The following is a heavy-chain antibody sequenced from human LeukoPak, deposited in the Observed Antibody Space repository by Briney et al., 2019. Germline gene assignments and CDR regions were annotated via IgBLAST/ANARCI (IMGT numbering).Heavy chain of an antibody. CDR3: ARTLTPGYCSSTCCYQGWFDP. J-gene: IGHJ5*02. CDR2: IYTSGST. CDR1: GGSISSYY. Sequence: SETLSLTCTVSGGSISSYYWSWIRQPPGKGLEWIGYIYTSGSTNYNPSLKSRVTISVDTSKNQFSLKLSSVTAADTAVYYCARTLTPGYCSSTCCYQGWFDPWGQGTLVTVSS. D-gene: IGHD2-2*03. V-gene: IGHV4-4*09.